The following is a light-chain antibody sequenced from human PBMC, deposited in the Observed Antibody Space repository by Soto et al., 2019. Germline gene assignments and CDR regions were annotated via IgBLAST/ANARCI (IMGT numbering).Light chain of an antibody. CDR3: QQTDSFPIT. CDR1: QDIITW. V-gene: IGKV1-12*01. Sequence: DIQMTQSPSSVTASVGDRVTNTCRASQDIITWLAWYQQKPGKAPNLLIYTASNLQSGVPSRFSGSGSGTHFTLTISSLQPEDFGTYYCQQTDSFPITFGQGTRLEIK. J-gene: IGKJ5*01. CDR2: TAS.